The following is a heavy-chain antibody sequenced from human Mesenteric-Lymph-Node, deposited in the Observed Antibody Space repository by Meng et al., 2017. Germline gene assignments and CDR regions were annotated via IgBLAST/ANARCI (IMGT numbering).Heavy chain of an antibody. CDR3: ARPSGYYQPVDFDY. V-gene: IGHV3-21*01. Sequence: GGSLRLSCAASGFTFSSYSMNWVRQAPGKGLEWVSSISSSSSYIYYADSVKGRFTISRDNAKNSLYLQMNSLRAEDTAVYYCARPSGYYQPVDFDYWGQGTLVTVSS. D-gene: IGHD3-22*01. J-gene: IGHJ4*02. CDR1: GFTFSSYS. CDR2: ISSSSSYI.